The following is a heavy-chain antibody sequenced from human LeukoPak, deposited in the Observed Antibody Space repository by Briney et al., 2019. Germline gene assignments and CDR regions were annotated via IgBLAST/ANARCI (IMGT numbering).Heavy chain of an antibody. CDR2: IYTSGST. D-gene: IGHD6-19*01. CDR3: ARESIAVASRYYFDY. Sequence: SETLSLTCTVSGGSISSYYWSWIRQPAGKGLEWIGRIYTSGSTNYNPSLKSRVTMSVGTSKNQFSLKLSSVTAADTAVYYCARESIAVASRYYFDYWGQGTLVTVSS. J-gene: IGHJ4*02. V-gene: IGHV4-4*07. CDR1: GGSISSYY.